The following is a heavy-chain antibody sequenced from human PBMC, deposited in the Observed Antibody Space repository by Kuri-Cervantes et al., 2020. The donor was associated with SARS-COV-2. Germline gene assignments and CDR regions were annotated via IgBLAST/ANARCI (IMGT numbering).Heavy chain of an antibody. CDR3: ASVGALRPYDACDI. J-gene: IGHJ3*02. CDR1: GFTFSSYS. Sequence: GESLKISCAASGFTFSSYSMNWVRQAPGKGLEWVSYISSSSSTIYYADSVKDRFTISRDNAKNSVYLQMNSLRAEDTAVYYCASVGALRPYDACDIWGQGTMVTVSS. V-gene: IGHV3-48*01. D-gene: IGHD5-12*01. CDR2: ISSSSSTI.